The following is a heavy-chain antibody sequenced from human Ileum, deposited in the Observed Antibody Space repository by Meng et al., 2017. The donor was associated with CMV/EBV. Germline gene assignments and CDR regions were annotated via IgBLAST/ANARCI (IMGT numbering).Heavy chain of an antibody. V-gene: IGHV3-23*01. J-gene: IGHJ4*02. D-gene: IGHD7-27*01. CDR3: AKLTAVFIGPLHY. CDR2: ITGSGRTT. CDR1: GFTFSSYG. Sequence: GGSLRLSCAASGFTFSSYGVSWVRQAPGKGLEWVSAITGSGRTTYYADSVKGRFTISRDNSKNTLYLHMNSLRAEDTAVYYCAKLTAVFIGPLHYWGQGTLVTVSS.